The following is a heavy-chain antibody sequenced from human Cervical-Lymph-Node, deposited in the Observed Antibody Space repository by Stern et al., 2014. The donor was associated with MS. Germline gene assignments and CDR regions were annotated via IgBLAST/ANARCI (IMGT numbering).Heavy chain of an antibody. CDR1: GGSLTGYY. Sequence: QVQLQESGPGLVKPSETLSLTCSVSGGSLTGYYCSWIRQSPGKGLEWIGYIYHSGTTQSHPSLKRRLTMSVDTSNNQFSLKLNSETTEDTAVYYCARNRYPTTWFDSWGQGTLVIVSS. D-gene: IGHD1-1*01. J-gene: IGHJ5*01. V-gene: IGHV4-4*09. CDR2: IYHSGTT. CDR3: ARNRYPTTWFDS.